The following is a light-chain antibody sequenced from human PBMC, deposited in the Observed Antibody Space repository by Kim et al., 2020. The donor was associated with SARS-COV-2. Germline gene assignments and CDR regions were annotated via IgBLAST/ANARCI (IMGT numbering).Light chain of an antibody. J-gene: IGKJ1*01. V-gene: IGKV1-5*03. CDR3: QQYNTYWT. Sequence: SAFVGDRITITCRASQSNSTLLAWYQQKPGKAPKLLIYQASNLESGVPSRFSGSGSGTEFTLTISSLQPDDFATYYCQQYNTYWTFGHGTKVDIK. CDR2: QAS. CDR1: QSNSTL.